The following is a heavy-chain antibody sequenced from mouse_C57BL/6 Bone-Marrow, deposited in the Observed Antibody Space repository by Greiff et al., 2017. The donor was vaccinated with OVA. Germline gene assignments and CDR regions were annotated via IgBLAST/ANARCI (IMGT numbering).Heavy chain of an antibody. J-gene: IGHJ3*01. CDR1: GFTFSSYA. V-gene: IGHV5-4*03. D-gene: IGHD1-1*01. CDR2: ISDGGSYT. CDR3: ARKAGSSFAY. Sequence: EVKVVESGGGLVKPGGSLKLSCAASGFTFSSYAMSWVRQTPEKRLEWVATISDGGSYTYYPDNVKGRFTISRDNAKNNLYLQMSHLKSEDTAMYCCARKAGSSFAYWGQGTLVTVSA.